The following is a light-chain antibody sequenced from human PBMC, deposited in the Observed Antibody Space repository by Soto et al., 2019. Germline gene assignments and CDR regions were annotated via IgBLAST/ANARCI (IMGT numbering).Light chain of an antibody. CDR2: VNSEGTH. CDR3: QTWGTGFAV. Sequence: QSVLTQSPSASASLGASVKLTCTLSSGHSTYAIAWHQQQPEKGPRYLMKVNSEGTHRKGDGIPDRFSGSSSGAERYLTISSLQSEDEADYYCQTWGTGFAVFGGGTKLTVL. V-gene: IGLV4-69*01. CDR1: SGHSTYA. J-gene: IGLJ2*01.